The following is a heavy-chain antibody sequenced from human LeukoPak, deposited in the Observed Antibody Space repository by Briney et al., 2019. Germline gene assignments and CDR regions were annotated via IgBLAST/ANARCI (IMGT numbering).Heavy chain of an antibody. CDR1: GFTFSSYA. Sequence: PGGSLRLSCAASGFTFSSYAMTWVRQAPGKGLEWVSVISGSGGRTFYADSVKGRFTISRDNSKNTLYLQMNSLRTEDTALYFCVNPVRAGAAAGTPGAFEIWGQGTMVTVSS. V-gene: IGHV3-23*01. CDR3: VNPVRAGAAAGTPGAFEI. J-gene: IGHJ3*02. CDR2: ISGSGGRT. D-gene: IGHD6-13*01.